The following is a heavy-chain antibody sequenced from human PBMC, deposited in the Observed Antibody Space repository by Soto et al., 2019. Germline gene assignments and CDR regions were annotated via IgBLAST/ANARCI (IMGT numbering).Heavy chain of an antibody. CDR2: ISYSGTT. V-gene: IGHV4-30-4*01. J-gene: IGHJ4*02. CDR1: GDSISSDDYY. Sequence: SETLSLTCTVSGDSISSDDYYWSWIRQPPGKGLEWIGYISYSGTTSYNPSLKSRVLFSVDTYKKKFSLKLTSVTAADTAVYYCARSHDYSAYVVECWGQGTRVTVS. D-gene: IGHD4-17*01. CDR3: ARSHDYSAYVVEC.